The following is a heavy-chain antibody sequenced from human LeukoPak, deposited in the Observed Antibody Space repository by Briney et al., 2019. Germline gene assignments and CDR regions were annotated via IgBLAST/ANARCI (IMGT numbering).Heavy chain of an antibody. D-gene: IGHD1-26*01. CDR3: AGGKGMGYYFDY. Sequence: PSETLSLTCAAYGGSFSGYYWSWIRQPPGKGLEWIGEINHSGSTNYNPSLKSRVTISVDTSKNQFSLKLSSVTAADTAVYYCAGGKGMGYYFDYWGQRTLVTVSS. CDR2: INHSGST. J-gene: IGHJ4*02. V-gene: IGHV4-34*01. CDR1: GGSFSGYY.